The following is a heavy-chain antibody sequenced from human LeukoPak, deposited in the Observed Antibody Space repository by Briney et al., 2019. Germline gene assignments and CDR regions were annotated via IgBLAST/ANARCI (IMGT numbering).Heavy chain of an antibody. CDR2: FSGSGGST. CDR3: AKGGYSYGYGTVDY. D-gene: IGHD5-18*01. V-gene: IGHV3-23*01. J-gene: IGHJ4*02. Sequence: PGGSLRLSCAASGFTFSRYAMSWVGQAPGKGLAWVSAFSGSGGSTYYADSVKGRFTISRDNSKNTLYLQMNSLRAEDTAVYYCAKGGYSYGYGTVDYWGQGTLVTVSS. CDR1: GFTFSRYA.